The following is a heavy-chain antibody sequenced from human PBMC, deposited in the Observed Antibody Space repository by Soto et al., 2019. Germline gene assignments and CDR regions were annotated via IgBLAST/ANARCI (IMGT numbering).Heavy chain of an antibody. D-gene: IGHD6-19*01. CDR2: ISAYNGNT. V-gene: IGHV1-18*01. Sequence: TSVKVSCKASGYTFTSYGISWVRQAPGQGLEWMGWISAYNGNTNYAQKLQGRVTMTTDTSTSTAYMELRSLRSDDTVVYYCAGEGVAGLDAFDIWVQGTMVTGSS. J-gene: IGHJ3*02. CDR1: GYTFTSYG. CDR3: AGEGVAGLDAFDI.